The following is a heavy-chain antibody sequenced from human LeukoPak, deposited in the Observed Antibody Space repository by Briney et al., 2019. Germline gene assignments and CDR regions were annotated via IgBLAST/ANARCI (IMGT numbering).Heavy chain of an antibody. CDR1: GFTFSTYA. J-gene: IGHJ6*02. D-gene: IGHD3-9*01. V-gene: IGHV3-30*14. CDR3: ARVIRYFDWSVLDAGMDV. CDR2: VSYDGNNK. Sequence: QSGRSLRLSCAASGFTFSTYAMHWVRQAPGKGLEWVAVVSYDGNNKFYADSVRGRFTISRDNSKNTLYLQMNSLRAEDTAVYYCARVIRYFDWSVLDAGMDVWGQGTTVTVSS.